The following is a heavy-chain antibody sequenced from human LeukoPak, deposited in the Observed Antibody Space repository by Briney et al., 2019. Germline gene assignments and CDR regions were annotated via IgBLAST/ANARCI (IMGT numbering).Heavy chain of an antibody. CDR1: GFTFSGSA. J-gene: IGHJ4*02. Sequence: GGSLRLSCAASGFTFSGSAMHWVRQASGKGLEWVGRIRSKANSYATAYAASVKGRFTISRDDSKNTAYLQMNSLKTEDTAVYYCKSGTYSEVGESPPFDYWGQGTLVTVSS. CDR2: IRSKANSYAT. V-gene: IGHV3-73*01. CDR3: KSGTYSEVGESPPFDY. D-gene: IGHD3-10*01.